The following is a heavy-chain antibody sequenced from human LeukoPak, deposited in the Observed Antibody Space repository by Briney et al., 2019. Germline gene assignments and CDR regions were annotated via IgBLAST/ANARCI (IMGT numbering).Heavy chain of an antibody. D-gene: IGHD7-27*01. Sequence: GASVKVSCKASGYTFTGYYMHWVRQVPGQGLEWMGWINSNSGDTNYAQKFQGRVTMTRDTSISTAYMELSRLRSDDTAVYYCARDPTRGDLSVYWGQGTLVTVSS. CDR1: GYTFTGYY. J-gene: IGHJ4*02. CDR3: ARDPTRGDLSVY. CDR2: INSNSGDT. V-gene: IGHV1-2*02.